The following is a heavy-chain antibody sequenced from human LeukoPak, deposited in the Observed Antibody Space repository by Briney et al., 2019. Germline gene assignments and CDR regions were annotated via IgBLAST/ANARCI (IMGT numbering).Heavy chain of an antibody. D-gene: IGHD6-19*01. J-gene: IGHJ4*02. CDR1: GYSISSGYY. CDR2: IYHSGST. V-gene: IGHV4-38-2*01. CDR3: ARVGGIAVAGTSYDFDY. Sequence: SETLSLTCALSGYSISSGYYWGWIRQPPGKGLEWIGSIYHSGSTYYNPSLKSRVTISVDTSKNQFSLKLSSVTAADTAVYYCARVGGIAVAGTSYDFDYWGQGTLVTVYS.